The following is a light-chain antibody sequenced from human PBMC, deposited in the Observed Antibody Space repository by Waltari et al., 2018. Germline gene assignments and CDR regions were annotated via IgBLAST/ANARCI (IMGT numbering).Light chain of an antibody. Sequence: YVLTQPPSVSVAPGKTATLTCGGENIESKSVNWYQQKPGQAPGLVLFYDTDRPSGIPDRFSGSNSGNTATLTISWVEAGDEADYHCQVWDDTTNSGVFGGGTRLTVL. V-gene: IGLV3-21*04. J-gene: IGLJ3*02. CDR3: QVWDDTTNSGV. CDR2: YDT. CDR1: NIESKS.